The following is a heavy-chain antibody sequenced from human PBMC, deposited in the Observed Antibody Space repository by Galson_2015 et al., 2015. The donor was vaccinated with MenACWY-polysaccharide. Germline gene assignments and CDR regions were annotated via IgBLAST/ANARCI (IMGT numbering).Heavy chain of an antibody. CDR2: MSYSGRG. V-gene: IGHV4-61*01. J-gene: IGHJ5*01. Sequence: LTCTVSGGSVSSGTYYWSWLRQSPGKGLEWIGYMSYSGRGNYNPSLKSRVAVFLDTPKNQFSLRLTSVTAADTAMYYCAREPTYSGSFGWFDSWGQGTLVTVSS. CDR3: AREPTYSGSFGWFDS. D-gene: IGHD1-26*01. CDR1: GGSVSSGTYY.